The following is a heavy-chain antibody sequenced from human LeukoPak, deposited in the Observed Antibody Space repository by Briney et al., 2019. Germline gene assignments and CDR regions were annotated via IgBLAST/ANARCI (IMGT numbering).Heavy chain of an antibody. J-gene: IGHJ4*02. V-gene: IGHV3-23*01. CDR3: AKSSDGSTSFDQ. Sequence: GGSLRLSCAASGFAFSSYGMSWVRQAPGKGLEWVAAISGSGGSTYYADSVKGRFTISRDNSKNTLYLQINSLRAEDMALYYCAKSSDGSTSFDQWGQGTLVTVSS. CDR1: GFAFSSYG. CDR2: ISGSGGST. D-gene: IGHD2-2*01.